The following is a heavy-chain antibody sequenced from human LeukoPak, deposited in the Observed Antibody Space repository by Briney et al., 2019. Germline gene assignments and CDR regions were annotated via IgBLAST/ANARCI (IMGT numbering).Heavy chain of an antibody. CDR3: ARVWVMITFGARNDAFDI. V-gene: IGHV3-7*01. Sequence: GGSLRLSCAASGFTFSSYWMSWVRQAPGKGLEWVANIKQDGSEKYYVDSVKGRFTISRDNAKNSLYLQMNSVRAEDTAVYYCARVWVMITFGARNDAFDIWGQGTMVTVSS. J-gene: IGHJ3*02. D-gene: IGHD3-16*01. CDR2: IKQDGSEK. CDR1: GFTFSSYW.